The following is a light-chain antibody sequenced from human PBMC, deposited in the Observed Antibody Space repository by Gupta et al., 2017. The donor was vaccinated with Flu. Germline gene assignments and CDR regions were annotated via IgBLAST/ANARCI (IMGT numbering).Light chain of an antibody. J-gene: IGLJ1*01. CDR3: QAWDSSTEV. V-gene: IGLV3-1*01. CDR2: KDS. CDR1: KLGDKY. Sequence: STGQTASITCSGDKLGDKYTYWYQQKPGQSPVLVIYKDSKRPSGIPERFSGSNSGNTATLTISGTQAMDEADYYCQAWDSSTEVFGTGTKVTVL.